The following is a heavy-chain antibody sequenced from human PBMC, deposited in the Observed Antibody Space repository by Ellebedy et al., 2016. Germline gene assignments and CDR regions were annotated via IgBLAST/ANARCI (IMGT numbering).Heavy chain of an antibody. Sequence: SETLSLTCTVSGGSISSYYWSWIRQPPGKGLEWIGYIYYSGSTNYNPSLKSRVTISVDTSKNQFSLKLSSVTAADTAVYYCARGSGQPWLPFDYWGQGTLVTVSS. CDR3: ARGSGQPWLPFDY. V-gene: IGHV4-59*08. CDR1: GGSISSYY. CDR2: IYYSGST. D-gene: IGHD5-18*01. J-gene: IGHJ4*02.